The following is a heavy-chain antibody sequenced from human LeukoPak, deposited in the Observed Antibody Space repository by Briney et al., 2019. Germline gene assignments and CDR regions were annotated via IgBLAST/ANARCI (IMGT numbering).Heavy chain of an antibody. Sequence: ASVKVSCKASGYTFTSYDINWVRQATGQGLEWMGWMNPNSGNTGYAQKFQGRVTMTRNTSRSTAYMELSSLRSEDTAVYYCNLRYFDLYYYGMDVWGQGTTVTVSS. V-gene: IGHV1-8*01. CDR2: MNPNSGNT. CDR1: GYTFTSYD. J-gene: IGHJ6*02. D-gene: IGHD3-9*01. CDR3: NLRYFDLYYYGMDV.